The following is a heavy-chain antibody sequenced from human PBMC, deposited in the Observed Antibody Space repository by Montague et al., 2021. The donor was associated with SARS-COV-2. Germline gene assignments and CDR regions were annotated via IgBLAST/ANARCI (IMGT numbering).Heavy chain of an antibody. Sequence: RLSWSASEFTFSDYSMTWVRQAPGKGLEWVSSITGSSSYIYYADSVKGRFTISRDNSRNSLYLQMNSLRAEDTAVYYCARGRIKDSLLELPAHRLDVWGKGTTVTVSS. D-gene: IGHD2-15*01. CDR2: ITGSSSYI. V-gene: IGHV3-23*01. CDR3: ARGRIKDSLLELPAHRLDV. CDR1: EFTFSDYS. J-gene: IGHJ6*04.